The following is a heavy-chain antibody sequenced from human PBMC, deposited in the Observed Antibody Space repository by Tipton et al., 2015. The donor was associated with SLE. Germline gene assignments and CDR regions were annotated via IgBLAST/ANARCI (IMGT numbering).Heavy chain of an antibody. J-gene: IGHJ6*03. D-gene: IGHD3-10*01. CDR2: MFFSGNT. V-gene: IGHV4-39*07. CDR1: GGSISSGSYY. CDR3: ARDHLPGGYYYYMDV. Sequence: LRLSCTLSGGSISSGSYYWGWIRQPPGKGLEWIGSMFFSGNTYYNPSLKTPVTISVDTSKNQFSLKLSSVTAADTAVYYCARDHLPGGYYYYMDVWGKGTTVTVSS.